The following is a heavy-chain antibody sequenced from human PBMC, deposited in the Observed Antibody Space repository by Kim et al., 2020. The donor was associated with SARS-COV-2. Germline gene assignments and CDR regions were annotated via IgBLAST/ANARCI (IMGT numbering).Heavy chain of an antibody. CDR3: ARDLRGSGNYCDY. D-gene: IGHD3-16*01. J-gene: IGHJ4*02. Sequence: YADSVKGRFTMSRDNAKNSLSLQMNILRDDDTAVYYCARDLRGSGNYCDYWGQGTLVTVSS. V-gene: IGHV3-48*02.